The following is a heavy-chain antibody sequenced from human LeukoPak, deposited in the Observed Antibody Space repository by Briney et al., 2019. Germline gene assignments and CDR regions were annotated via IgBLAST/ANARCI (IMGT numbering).Heavy chain of an antibody. D-gene: IGHD6-13*01. CDR3: AREGGIAAAAIDY. CDR2: IYYSGST. J-gene: IGHJ4*02. Sequence: SETLSLTCTVSGGSISSSSYYWGWIRQPPGKGLEWIGSIYYSGSTYYNPSLKSRVTISVDTSKNQFSLKLSSVTAADTAVYYCAREGGIAAAAIDYWGQGTLVTVSS. V-gene: IGHV4-39*07. CDR1: GGSISSSSYY.